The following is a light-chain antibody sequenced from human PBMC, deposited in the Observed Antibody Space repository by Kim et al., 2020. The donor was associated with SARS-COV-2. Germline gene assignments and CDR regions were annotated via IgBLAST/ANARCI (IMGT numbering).Light chain of an antibody. CDR1: KLGDKY. CDR3: QAWDSSTAYVV. CDR2: QDS. J-gene: IGLJ2*01. V-gene: IGLV3-1*01. Sequence: SYELTQPPSVSVSPGQTASITCSGDKLGDKYACWYQQKPGQSPVLVIYQDSKRPSGIPERFSGSNSGNTATLTISGTQAMDEADYYCQAWDSSTAYVVFGEGTQLTVL.